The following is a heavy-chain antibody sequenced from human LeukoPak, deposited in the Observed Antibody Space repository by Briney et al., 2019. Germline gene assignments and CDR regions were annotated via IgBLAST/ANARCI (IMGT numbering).Heavy chain of an antibody. Sequence: GPLRLSCAAPGFTFSSYAMNWVRQAPGKGLEWVSAISGGGGTTYYADSVKGRFTISRDNSKNTLFLQMNSLRAEDTAVYYCAKDREGLSSGYDLEYFDYWGQGTLVTVSS. J-gene: IGHJ4*02. CDR2: ISGGGGTT. V-gene: IGHV3-23*01. CDR1: GFTFSSYA. CDR3: AKDREGLSSGYDLEYFDY. D-gene: IGHD5-12*01.